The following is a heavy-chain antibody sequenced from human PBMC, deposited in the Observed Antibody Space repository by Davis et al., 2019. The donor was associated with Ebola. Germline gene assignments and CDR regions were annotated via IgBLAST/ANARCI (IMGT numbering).Heavy chain of an antibody. CDR3: ARGGSAYCSGGSCLYNWFDP. CDR2: ISAYNGNT. D-gene: IGHD2-15*01. Sequence: ASVKVSCKASGYTFTSYGISWVRQAPGQGLEWMGWISAYNGNTNYAQKLQGRVTMTTDTSTSTAYMELRSLRSDDTAVYYCARGGSAYCSGGSCLYNWFDPWGQGTLVTVSS. J-gene: IGHJ5*02. CDR1: GYTFTSYG. V-gene: IGHV1-18*01.